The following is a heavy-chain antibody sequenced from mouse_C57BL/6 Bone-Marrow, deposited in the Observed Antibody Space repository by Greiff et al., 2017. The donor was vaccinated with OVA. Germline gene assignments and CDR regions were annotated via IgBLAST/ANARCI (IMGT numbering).Heavy chain of an antibody. CDR3: VRQDSNYDFDY. Sequence: EVNVVESGGGLVQPKGSLKLSCAASGFSFNTYAMNWVRQAPGKGLEWVARIRSKSNNYATYYADSVKDRFTISRDDSESMLYLQMNNLKTEDTAMYYCVRQDSNYDFDYWGQGTTLTVSS. V-gene: IGHV10-1*01. J-gene: IGHJ2*01. CDR1: GFSFNTYA. D-gene: IGHD2-5*01. CDR2: IRSKSNNYAT.